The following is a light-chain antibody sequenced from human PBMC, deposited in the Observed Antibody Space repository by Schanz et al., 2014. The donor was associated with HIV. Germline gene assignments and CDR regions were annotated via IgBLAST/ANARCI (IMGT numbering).Light chain of an antibody. J-gene: IGKJ2*01. V-gene: IGKV1-16*02. CDR3: QQYNSYPYT. CDR1: QSISNY. CDR2: AAS. Sequence: DIQMTQSPSSLSASVGDRVTITCRASQSISNYLNWYQQKPGKAPNLLIYAASSLQSGVPSKFSGSGSGTDFTLTISSLQPEDFATYYCQQYNSYPYTFGQGTKLEIK.